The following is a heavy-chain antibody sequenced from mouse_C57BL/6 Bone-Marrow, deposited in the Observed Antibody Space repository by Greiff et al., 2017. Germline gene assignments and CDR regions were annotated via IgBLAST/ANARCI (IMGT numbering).Heavy chain of an antibody. CDR1: GYTFTSYW. CDR3: ASLGGYYFDY. Sequence: VQLQQPGAELVKPGASVKLSCKASGYTFTSYWMHWVKQRPGQGLEWIGMIHPNSGSTNYNEKFKSKATLTVDKSSSTAYMQLSSLTSGDSAVYYCASLGGYYFDYWGQGTTLTVSS. V-gene: IGHV1-64*01. J-gene: IGHJ2*01. D-gene: IGHD1-1*02. CDR2: IHPNSGST.